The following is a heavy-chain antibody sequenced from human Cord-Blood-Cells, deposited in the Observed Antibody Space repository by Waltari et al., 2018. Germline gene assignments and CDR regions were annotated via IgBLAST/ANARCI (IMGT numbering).Heavy chain of an antibody. CDR2: IFSNDEK. J-gene: IGHJ3*02. CDR1: GFSLSNARMG. Sequence: QATLKESGPVLVKPTETLTLTFTVSGFSLSNARMGVSWIRQPPGKAPGWLAHIFSNDEKSYSNSLKSRLTISKDTAKSQVVLTMTSMYPVDTATYYCARALKLGLQSPESDAFDIWGQGTMVTVSS. D-gene: IGHD7-27*01. V-gene: IGHV2-26*01. CDR3: ARALKLGLQSPESDAFDI.